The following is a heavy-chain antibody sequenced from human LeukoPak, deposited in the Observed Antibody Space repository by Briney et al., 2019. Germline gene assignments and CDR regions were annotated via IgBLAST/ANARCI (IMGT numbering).Heavy chain of an antibody. V-gene: IGHV3-53*01. CDR2: IYSGGST. Sequence: GGSLRLSCAASGFTVSSNYMSWVRQAPGKGLGWVSVIYSGGSTYYADSVKGRFTISRDNSKNTLYLQMNSLRAEDTAVYYCARSPLWSSGWYLFDYWGQGTLVTVSS. CDR3: ARSPLWSSGWYLFDY. D-gene: IGHD6-19*01. CDR1: GFTVSSNY. J-gene: IGHJ4*02.